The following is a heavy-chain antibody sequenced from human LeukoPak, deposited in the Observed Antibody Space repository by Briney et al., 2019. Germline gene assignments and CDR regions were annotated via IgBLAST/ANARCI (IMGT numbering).Heavy chain of an antibody. CDR3: ARDWNRYAY. Sequence: SETLSLTCTVSGGSISSCTYSWGWIRQPPGKGLEWIGSISCSGRTYYNTSLKSRATISVDTSKNQFSLYLDSVTAADTAVHYCARDWNRYAYWGQGTLVTVSS. V-gene: IGHV4-39*07. CDR2: ISCSGRT. D-gene: IGHD1-1*01. J-gene: IGHJ4*02. CDR1: GGSISSCTYS.